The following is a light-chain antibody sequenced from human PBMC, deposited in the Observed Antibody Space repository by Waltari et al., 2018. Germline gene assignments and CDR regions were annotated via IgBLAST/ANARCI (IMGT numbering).Light chain of an antibody. CDR2: DVS. CDR3: GSFAGSHTFYV. CDR1: RTDVGGYNY. V-gene: IGLV2-11*01. J-gene: IGLJ1*01. Sequence: QSALTQPRSVSGSPGQSVTISCTGTRTDVGGYNYVSWYQQHPGKAPKLIIYDVSKRPSGVPDRFSGSKSGNTASLSIAGLRAEDEADYYCGSFAGSHTFYVFGTGTKVTVL.